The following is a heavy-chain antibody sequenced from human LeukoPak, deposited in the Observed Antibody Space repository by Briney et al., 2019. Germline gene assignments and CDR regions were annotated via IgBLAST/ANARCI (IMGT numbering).Heavy chain of an antibody. CDR3: ARKTRAISAPDY. D-gene: IGHD6-13*01. J-gene: IGHJ4*02. CDR2: INPNSGAT. V-gene: IGHV1-2*02. CDR1: GYSFTGYY. Sequence: ASVKVSCKASGYSFTGYYIHWVRQAPGQGLEWMGWINPNSGATHYSQKFQGRVTLTRDTSISTAYMELSSLRSDDTAIYYCARKTRAISAPDYWGQGTLVTVSS.